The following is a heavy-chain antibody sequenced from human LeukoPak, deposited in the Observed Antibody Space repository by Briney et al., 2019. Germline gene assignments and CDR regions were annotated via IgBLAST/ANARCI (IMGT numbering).Heavy chain of an antibody. J-gene: IGHJ4*02. Sequence: GGSLRLSCAASAFTFSRYGMHWVRQAPGKGLEWVAFIRYDGSNKYYADSVKGRFTISRDNSKNTLYLQMNSLKTEDTAVYYCTTFYGGDYWGQGTLVTVSS. CDR1: AFTFSRYG. V-gene: IGHV3-30*02. CDR2: IRYDGSNK. D-gene: IGHD4-23*01. CDR3: TTFYGGDY.